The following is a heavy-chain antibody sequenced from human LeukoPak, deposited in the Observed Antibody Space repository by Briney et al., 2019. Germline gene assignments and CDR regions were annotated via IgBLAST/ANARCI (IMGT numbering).Heavy chain of an antibody. CDR2: ISGSGTNT. CDR1: GFTFSSYA. CDR3: AKRRHYYGSGDYYRDP. D-gene: IGHD3-10*01. J-gene: IGHJ5*02. V-gene: IGHV3-23*01. Sequence: GGSLRLSCAASGFTFSSYAMSWVRQAPGKGLEWVSIISGSGTNTYYADSVKGRFTISRDNSRNLLFLQMSSLRVEDTAVYYCAKRRHYYGSGDYYRDPWGQGTLVTVSS.